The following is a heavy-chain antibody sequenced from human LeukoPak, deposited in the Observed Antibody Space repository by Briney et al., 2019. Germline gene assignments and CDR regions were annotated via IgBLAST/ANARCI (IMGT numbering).Heavy chain of an antibody. D-gene: IGHD2-2*01. CDR2: INHSGST. CDR3: ASVPAAMGAFDY. Sequence: SETLSLTCAVSGGSISSSNWWSWVRQPPGKGLEWIGEINHSGSTNYNPSLKSRVTISVDTSKNQFSLKLSSVTAADTAVYYCASVPAAMGAFDYWGQGTLVTVSS. CDR1: GGSISSSNW. V-gene: IGHV4-4*02. J-gene: IGHJ4*02.